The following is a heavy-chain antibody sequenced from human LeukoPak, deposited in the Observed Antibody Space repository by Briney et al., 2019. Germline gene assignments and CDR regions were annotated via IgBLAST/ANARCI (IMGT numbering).Heavy chain of an antibody. J-gene: IGHJ6*02. CDR3: ARVLGIAVAGSYYYYGMDV. D-gene: IGHD6-19*01. Sequence: PSETLSLTCTVSGGSLSSYFWTWIRQPPGKGLELIGYIYYTGRTNYNPSLESRVTISIDTSKNQFSLKLSSVTAADTAVYYCARVLGIAVAGSYYYYGMDVWGQGTTVTVSS. CDR1: GGSLSSYF. CDR2: IYYTGRT. V-gene: IGHV4-59*01.